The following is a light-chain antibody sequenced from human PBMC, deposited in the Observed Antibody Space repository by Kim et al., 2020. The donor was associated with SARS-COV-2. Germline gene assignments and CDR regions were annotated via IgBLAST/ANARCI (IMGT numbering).Light chain of an antibody. Sequence: EIVMTQAPATLSVSPGESATLSCRATQSVSTNLAWYQQRPGQAPRLLISGASTRATGVPARFSGSGSGTEFTLTISSLQSEDFAVYYWQQYDGWPRTFGQGTKVDIK. CDR3: QQYDGWPRT. J-gene: IGKJ1*01. CDR2: GAS. CDR1: QSVSTN. V-gene: IGKV3-15*01.